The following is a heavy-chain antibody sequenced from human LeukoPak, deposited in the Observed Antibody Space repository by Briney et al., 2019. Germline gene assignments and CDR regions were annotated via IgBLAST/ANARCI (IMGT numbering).Heavy chain of an antibody. CDR1: GGSISSYY. V-gene: IGHV4-59*01. J-gene: IGHJ4*02. Sequence: PSETLSLTCTVSGGSISSYYWSWIRQPPGKGLEWIGYIYYSGCTNYNPSLKSRVTISVDTSKNQFSLKLSSVTAADTAVYYCARAGHDYGDYFDYWGQGTLVTVSS. CDR2: IYYSGCT. CDR3: ARAGHDYGDYFDY. D-gene: IGHD4-17*01.